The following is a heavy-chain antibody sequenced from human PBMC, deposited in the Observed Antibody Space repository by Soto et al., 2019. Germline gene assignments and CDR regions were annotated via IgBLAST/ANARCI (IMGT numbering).Heavy chain of an antibody. CDR1: GGSISSSSYY. J-gene: IGHJ4*02. Sequence: QLQLQESGPGLVKPSETLSLTCTVSGGSISSSSYYWGWIRQPPGKGLEWIGSIYYSGSTYYNPSLKSRVTIAVDTSKNQFSLKLSSVTAADTAVYYCAGAPLVSRLNPREVFYWGQGTLVTVSS. V-gene: IGHV4-39*01. CDR2: IYYSGST. D-gene: IGHD1-26*01. CDR3: AGAPLVSRLNPREVFY.